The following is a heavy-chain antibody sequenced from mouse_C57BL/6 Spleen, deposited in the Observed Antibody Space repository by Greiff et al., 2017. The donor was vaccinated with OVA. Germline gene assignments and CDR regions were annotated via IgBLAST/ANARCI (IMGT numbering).Heavy chain of an antibody. CDR3: ASLDYYGTPYWYFDV. Sequence: ESGPGLVKPSQSLSLTCSVTGYSITSGYYWNWIRQFPGNKLEWMGYISYDGSNNYNPSLKNRISITRDTSKNQFFLKLNSVTTEDTATYYCASLDYYGTPYWYFDVWGTGTTVTVSS. J-gene: IGHJ1*03. V-gene: IGHV3-6*01. CDR1: GYSITSGYY. D-gene: IGHD1-1*01. CDR2: ISYDGSN.